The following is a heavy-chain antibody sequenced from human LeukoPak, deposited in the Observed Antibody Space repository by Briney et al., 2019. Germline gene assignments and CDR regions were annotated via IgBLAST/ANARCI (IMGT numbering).Heavy chain of an antibody. CDR1: GGSISSYY. Sequence: SETLSLTCTVSGGSISSYYWSWIRQPPGKGLEWIGYIYYSGSTNYNPSLKSRVTISVDTSKNQFSLKLSSVTAADTAVYYCARAGAKPGYSGTPARFDPWGQGTLVTVSS. D-gene: IGHD1-26*01. V-gene: IGHV4-59*01. CDR3: ARAGAKPGYSGTPARFDP. CDR2: IYYSGST. J-gene: IGHJ5*02.